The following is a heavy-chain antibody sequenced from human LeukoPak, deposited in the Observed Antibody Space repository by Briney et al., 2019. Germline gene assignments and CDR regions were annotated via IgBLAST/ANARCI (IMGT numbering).Heavy chain of an antibody. CDR3: ARALAQGGSFDLYYFDS. J-gene: IGHJ4*02. V-gene: IGHV1-18*01. CDR2: TYSSYT. CDR1: GYTSTTYG. Sequence: ASVKVSCKASGYTSTTYGISWVRQAPGQGLEWMGWTYSSYTHYAQTLRDRLIMTTDTSTSTSYMELRSLRSDDTAVYYCARALAQGGSFDLYYFDSWGQGSLVTVSS. D-gene: IGHD3-9*01.